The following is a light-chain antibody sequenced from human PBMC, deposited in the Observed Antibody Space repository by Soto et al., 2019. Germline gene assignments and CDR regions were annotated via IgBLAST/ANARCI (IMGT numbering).Light chain of an antibody. CDR3: QQYNNWPPIT. Sequence: EIVLTQSPSTLSLSPWERSTLSFMASQSVSSYLAWYQQKPGQAPRLLIYDASNRATGIPARFSGSGSGTDFTLTISSLQSEDFAVYYCQQYNNWPPITFGQGTRLEIK. CDR2: DAS. J-gene: IGKJ5*01. CDR1: QSVSSY. V-gene: IGKV3-11*01.